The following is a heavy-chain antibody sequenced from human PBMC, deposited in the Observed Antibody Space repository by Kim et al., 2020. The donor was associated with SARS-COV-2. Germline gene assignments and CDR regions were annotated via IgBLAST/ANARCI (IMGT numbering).Heavy chain of an antibody. CDR1: GFTFSSYG. CDR3: AREGTVTAISTLDY. Sequence: GGSLRLSFAASGFTFSSYGMHWVRQAPGKGLEWVAVIWYDGSNKYYADSVKGRFTISRDNSKNTLYLQMNSLRAEDTAVYYCAREGTVTAISTLDYWGQGTLVTVSS. D-gene: IGHD2-21*02. J-gene: IGHJ4*02. CDR2: IWYDGSNK. V-gene: IGHV3-33*01.